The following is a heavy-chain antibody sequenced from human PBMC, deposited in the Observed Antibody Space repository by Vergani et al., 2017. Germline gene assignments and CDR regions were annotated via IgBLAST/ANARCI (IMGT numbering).Heavy chain of an antibody. CDR1: EYSFGNNW. Sequence: EVELVQSGPEMRKPGESLKISCKGSEYSFGNNWIGWVRQMPGKGLEWMGIIYPADSATRYSPSFQGQVTISADKSISTAFLQWDSLKASDTALYYCARHTTYTDSWGQGTLVTVSS. D-gene: IGHD1-1*01. CDR2: IYPADSAT. J-gene: IGHJ4*02. V-gene: IGHV5-51*01. CDR3: ARHTTYTDS.